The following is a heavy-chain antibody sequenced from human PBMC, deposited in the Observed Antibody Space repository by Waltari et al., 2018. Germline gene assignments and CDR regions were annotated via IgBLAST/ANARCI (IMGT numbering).Heavy chain of an antibody. J-gene: IGHJ6*02. D-gene: IGHD6-13*01. CDR1: GSSFDTFA. V-gene: IGHV3-9*03. Sequence: EVKVVESGGGLVQPGRSLSLPCTCPGSSFDTFAFHWVRQAPGKGLEWVAGISWDSRAIGYADSVKGRFTISRDNARNSVYLQMNSLRSEDMALYYCAKGVSSWYSFGMDVWGQGTTVTVSS. CDR3: AKGVSSWYSFGMDV. CDR2: ISWDSRAI.